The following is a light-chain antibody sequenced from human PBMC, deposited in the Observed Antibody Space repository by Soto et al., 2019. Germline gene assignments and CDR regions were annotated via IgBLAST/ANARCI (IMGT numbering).Light chain of an antibody. J-gene: IGKJ1*01. CDR3: QQYNSYPET. Sequence: DIQMTQSPPTLSASVGDRVTITCRASQSISSWLAWYQQKPGKAPKLLIYDASSLESGVPSRFSGSGSGTEFTLTISSLQPDDFATYYCQQYNSYPETFGQGTKVDIK. CDR1: QSISSW. V-gene: IGKV1-5*01. CDR2: DAS.